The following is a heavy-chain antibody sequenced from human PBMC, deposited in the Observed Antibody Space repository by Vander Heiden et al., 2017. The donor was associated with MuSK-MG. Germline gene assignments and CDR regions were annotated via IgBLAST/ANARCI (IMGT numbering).Heavy chain of an antibody. CDR1: RFTFNTYR. CDR3: TRVYGIKGAVYYYSAMDV. CDR2: ISSSSGYI. Sequence: EVQLVESGGGLVKPGGSLRLSCAASRFTFNTYRMNWVRQAPGKGLEWVSSISSSSGYIYYADSVKGRFTISRDNAKNSLYLQMNSLGAEDTAVYYCTRVYGIKGAVYYYSAMDVWGQGTTVTVSS. J-gene: IGHJ6*02. V-gene: IGHV3-21*01. D-gene: IGHD3-10*01.